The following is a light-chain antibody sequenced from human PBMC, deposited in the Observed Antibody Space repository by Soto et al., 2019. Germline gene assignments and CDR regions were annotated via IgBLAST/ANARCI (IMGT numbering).Light chain of an antibody. CDR1: QSVSSSF. Sequence: EIVLTQSPGTLSLSPGERATLSCRASQSVSSSFLAWYQQKPGQAPRLLIYGASSRATDIPDRFSGSGSGTDFTLTISRLEPEDFAVYYCHQYGSSPATFGQGTKVEIK. CDR3: HQYGSSPAT. J-gene: IGKJ1*01. CDR2: GAS. V-gene: IGKV3-20*01.